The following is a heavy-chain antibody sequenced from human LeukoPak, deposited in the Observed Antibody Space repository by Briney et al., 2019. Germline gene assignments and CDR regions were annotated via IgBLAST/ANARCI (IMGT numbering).Heavy chain of an antibody. D-gene: IGHD6-13*01. J-gene: IGHJ4*02. CDR1: GGTFSSYA. CDR2: IIPIFGTA. Sequence: ASVKVSCKASGGTFSSYAISWVRQAPGQGLEWMGGIIPIFGTANYAQKFQGRVTITTDESTSTAYMELSSLKSEDTAVYYCARDGAIAAAGTRPFDYWGQGTLVTVSS. CDR3: ARDGAIAAAGTRPFDY. V-gene: IGHV1-69*05.